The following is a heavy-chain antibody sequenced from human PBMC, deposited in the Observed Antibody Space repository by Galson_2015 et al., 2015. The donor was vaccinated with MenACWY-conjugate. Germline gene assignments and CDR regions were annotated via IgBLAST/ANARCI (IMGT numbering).Heavy chain of an antibody. D-gene: IGHD6-13*01. V-gene: IGHV3-23*01. J-gene: IGHJ6*02. CDR3: AKIRSAVYSSSWYYYYGMDV. Sequence: YYTDSVKGRFTISRDNSKNTLYLQMDSLRAEDTAVYYCAKIRSAVYSSSWYYYYGMDVWGQGTTVTVSS.